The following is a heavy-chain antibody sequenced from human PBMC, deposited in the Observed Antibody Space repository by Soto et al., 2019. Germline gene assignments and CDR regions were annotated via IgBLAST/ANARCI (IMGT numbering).Heavy chain of an antibody. CDR1: GGTFGDYA. V-gene: IGHV3-49*03. CDR2: IRSKAYGGTT. CDR3: TRDPKYYDFWSGYSPYV. Sequence: PGGSLRLSCTASGGTFGDYARSWFRQAPGKGLEWVGFIRSKAYGGTTEYAASVKGRFTISRDDSKSTAYLQMNSLKTEDTAVYYCTRDPKYYDFWSGYSPYVWGKGSTVTVSS. D-gene: IGHD3-3*01. J-gene: IGHJ6*04.